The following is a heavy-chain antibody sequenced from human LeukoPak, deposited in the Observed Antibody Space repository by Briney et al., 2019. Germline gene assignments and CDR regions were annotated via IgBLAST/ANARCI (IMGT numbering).Heavy chain of an antibody. CDR1: GFTLSNSW. CDR2: IKPDGSAQ. V-gene: IGHV3-7*01. J-gene: IGHJ5*02. CDR3: ANGGTYSSGP. Sequence: GGSLRVSCAASGFTLSNSWMSWVRQAPGKGLEWVATIKPDGSAQYYVDSVKGRFTISRDNAKNSLFLQINSLRAEDTAVYYCANGGTYSSGPWGQGTLVTVSS. D-gene: IGHD3-22*01.